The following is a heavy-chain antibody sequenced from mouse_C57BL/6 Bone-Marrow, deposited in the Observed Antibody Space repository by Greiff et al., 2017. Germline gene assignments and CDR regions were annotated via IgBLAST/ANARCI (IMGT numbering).Heavy chain of an antibody. CDR1: GYTFTSYG. CDR2: IYPRSGNT. D-gene: IGHD1-1*01. Sequence: VKLQESGAELARPGASVKLSCKASGYTFTSYGISWVKQRTGPGLEWIGEIYPRSGNTYYNEKLKGKAPLTADKSSSTAYMELRSLTSEDSAVYFCARDHYYGSSLYYFDYWGQGTTLTVSS. J-gene: IGHJ2*01. CDR3: ARDHYYGSSLYYFDY. V-gene: IGHV1-81*01.